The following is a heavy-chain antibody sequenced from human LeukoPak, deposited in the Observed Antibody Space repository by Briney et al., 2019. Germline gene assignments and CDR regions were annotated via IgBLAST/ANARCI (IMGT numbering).Heavy chain of an antibody. CDR3: AKATMDTTYFDS. J-gene: IGHJ4*02. V-gene: IGHV3-23*01. CDR2: ISGSGSTI. CDR1: GFSFNNFA. Sequence: GGSLRLSCAASGFSFNNFAMSWVRQAPGKGLEWVSAISGSGSTIFYADSVKGRFTVSRDNSENILFLQMNSLRAEDTALYYCAKATMDTTYFDSWGQGTLVTVSS. D-gene: IGHD4/OR15-4a*01.